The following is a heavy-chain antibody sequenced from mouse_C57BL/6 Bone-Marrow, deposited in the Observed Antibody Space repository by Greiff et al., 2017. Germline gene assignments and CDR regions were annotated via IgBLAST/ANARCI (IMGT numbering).Heavy chain of an antibody. CDR3: AKPETDD. V-gene: IGHV2-2*01. J-gene: IGHJ2*01. Sequence: VQLQQSGPGLVQPSQSLSITCTVSGFSLTSYGVHWVRQSPGTGLEWLGVIWSGGSTDYNAAFITRLSISTTTSKCPRVSNRHTLQADDTAINYCAKPETDDGGQGTTLTVSS. CDR2: IWSGGST. CDR1: GFSLTSYG.